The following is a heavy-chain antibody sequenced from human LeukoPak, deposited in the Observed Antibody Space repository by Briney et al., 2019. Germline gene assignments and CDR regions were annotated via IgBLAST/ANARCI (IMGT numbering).Heavy chain of an antibody. CDR3: ARDRGTGPLPYMDV. CDR2: VSDDGDRA. D-gene: IGHD3-10*01. CDR1: GFSFISYS. J-gene: IGHJ6*03. Sequence: PGGALTLSCAASGFSFISYSMSWVRQAPGRGLEWVSAVSDDGDRAYYAASVKGRFTISRDNAKNSLYLQMNSLRAEDTAVYYCARDRGTGPLPYMDVWGKGTTVTVSS. V-gene: IGHV3-23*01.